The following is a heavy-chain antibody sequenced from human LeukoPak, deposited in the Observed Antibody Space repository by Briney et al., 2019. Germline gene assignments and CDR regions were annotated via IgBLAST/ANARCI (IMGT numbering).Heavy chain of an antibody. J-gene: IGHJ3*02. CDR3: TRDVREAYDI. CDR2: MNPDGSHR. CDR1: GFTFSSYS. Sequence: PGGSLRLSCAASGFTFSSYSMNWVRQAPGKGLEWVANMNPDGSHRLYVASVRGRFTISRDNAKNLLYLQMNSLRVEDTAVYYCTRDVREAYDIWGHGTMVTVSS. D-gene: IGHD3-16*01. V-gene: IGHV3-7*01.